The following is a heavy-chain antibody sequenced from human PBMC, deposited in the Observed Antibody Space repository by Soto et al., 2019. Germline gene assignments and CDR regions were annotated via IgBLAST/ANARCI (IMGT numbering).Heavy chain of an antibody. V-gene: IGHV1-8*01. J-gene: IGHJ6*02. D-gene: IGHD3-3*01. CDR2: MNPNSGNT. CDR1: GYTFTSCG. CDR3: ARGRDCWSGYRLMDV. Sequence: GFVKVSWKDSGYTFTSCGINWVRQATGQGLEWMGWMNPNSGNTGYAQKFQGIVTMPRNTSISTDYMVLSSLRAEETAVYYCARGRDCWSGYRLMDVWGEGTGINV.